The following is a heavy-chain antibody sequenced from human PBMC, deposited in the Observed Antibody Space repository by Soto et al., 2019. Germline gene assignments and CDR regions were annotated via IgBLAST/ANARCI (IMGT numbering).Heavy chain of an antibody. Sequence: GGSLRLSCAASGFTFSNAWMNWVRQAPGKGLEWVGRIKSKTDGGTTDYAAPVKGRFTISRDDSKNTLYLQMNSLKTEDTAVYYCTTDRVGCSGGSCYSGYFDYWGQGTLVTVSS. CDR2: IKSKTDGGTT. CDR3: TTDRVGCSGGSCYSGYFDY. D-gene: IGHD2-15*01. V-gene: IGHV3-15*07. J-gene: IGHJ4*02. CDR1: GFTFSNAW.